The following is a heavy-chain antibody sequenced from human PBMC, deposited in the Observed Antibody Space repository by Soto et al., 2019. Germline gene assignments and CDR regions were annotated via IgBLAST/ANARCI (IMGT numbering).Heavy chain of an antibody. D-gene: IGHD3-16*02. V-gene: IGHV1-18*01. CDR3: AREWRWLGELSQKDYYYYGMDV. Sequence: ASVKVSCRASGYTFTSYGISWVRQAPGQGLEWMGWISAYNGNTNYAQKLQGRVTMTTDTSTSTAYMELRSLRSDDTAVYYCAREWRWLGELSQKDYYYYGMDVWGQGTTVTVSS. J-gene: IGHJ6*02. CDR2: ISAYNGNT. CDR1: GYTFTSYG.